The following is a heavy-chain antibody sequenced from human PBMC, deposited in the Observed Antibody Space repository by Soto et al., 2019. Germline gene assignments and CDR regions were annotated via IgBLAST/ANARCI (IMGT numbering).Heavy chain of an antibody. CDR1: SDP. CDR2: IYHSGSS. D-gene: IGHD6-25*01. V-gene: IGHV4-4*02. Sequence: SDPCSCLLQPPGKGLEWIGEIYHSGSSNYKQSLKSRVTISVDNFKNQFSLELSSVTVADTAVYYFSRYLAASRTFHFDYWGQFTLVIVS. CDR3: SRYLAASRTFHFDY. J-gene: IGHJ4*02.